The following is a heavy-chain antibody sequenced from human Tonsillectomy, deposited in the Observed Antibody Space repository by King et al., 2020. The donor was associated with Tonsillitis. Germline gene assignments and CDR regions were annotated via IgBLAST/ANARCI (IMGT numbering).Heavy chain of an antibody. J-gene: IGHJ4*02. V-gene: IGHV1-3*01. CDR2: INAGNANT. Sequence: QSQLVQSGAEVKKPGASLNVSCKASGYTFTNYAIHWVRQAPGHRLEWMGGINAGNANTKYSQNFQGRLTITRDTSASTAFMELSSLRSEDTAVYYCARDYYDRSAYYLWGQGTLVTVSS. CDR1: GYTFTNYA. CDR3: ARDYYDRSAYYL. D-gene: IGHD3-22*01.